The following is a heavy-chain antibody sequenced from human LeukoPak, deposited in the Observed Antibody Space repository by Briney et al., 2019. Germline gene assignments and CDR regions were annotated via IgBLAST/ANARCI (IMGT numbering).Heavy chain of an antibody. CDR2: IYYSGST. Sequence: SETLSLTCTVSGGSISSSSYYWGWIRQPPGKGLEWIGYIYYSGSTNYNPSLKSRVTISVDTSKNQFSLKLSSVTAADTAVYYCARLVGVRGVIPLRFDPWGQGTLVTVSS. J-gene: IGHJ5*02. CDR3: ARLVGVRGVIPLRFDP. CDR1: GGSISSSSYY. D-gene: IGHD3-10*01. V-gene: IGHV4-61*05.